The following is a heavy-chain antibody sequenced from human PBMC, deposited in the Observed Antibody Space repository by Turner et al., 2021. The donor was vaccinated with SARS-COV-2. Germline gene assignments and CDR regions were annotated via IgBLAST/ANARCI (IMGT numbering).Heavy chain of an antibody. Sequence: EVQLVESGGGFIQPGVSLRLSGAASGLTVSSNYMSWGRQAPGKGLGWVSVIYSGSSTYYADSVKGRFTISRDNSKNTLYLQMNSLRAEDTAVYDCARDLMEVGGMDVWGQGTTVTVSS. CDR3: ARDLMEVGGMDV. CDR1: GLTVSSNY. D-gene: IGHD3-3*01. CDR2: IYSGSST. V-gene: IGHV3-53*01. J-gene: IGHJ6*02.